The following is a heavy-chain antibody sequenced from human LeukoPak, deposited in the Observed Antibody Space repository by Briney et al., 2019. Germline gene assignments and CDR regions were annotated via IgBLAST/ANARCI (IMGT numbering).Heavy chain of an antibody. D-gene: IGHD3-16*01. V-gene: IGHV1-69*13. CDR2: IIPIFDTA. Sequence: GASVKVSCKASGGTFSSYAISWVRQAPGQGLEWMGGIIPIFDTANYAQKFQGRVTITADESTSTAYMELSSLRSDDTAVYYCARDMKRSRARWENLGLDPWGQGTLVTVSS. CDR3: ARDMKRSRARWENLGLDP. CDR1: GGTFSSYA. J-gene: IGHJ5*02.